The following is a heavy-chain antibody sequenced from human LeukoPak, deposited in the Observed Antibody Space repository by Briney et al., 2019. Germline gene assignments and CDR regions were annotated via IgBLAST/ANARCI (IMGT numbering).Heavy chain of an antibody. V-gene: IGHV3-11*01. Sequence: PGGSRRLSCAASGLTSSDYYLSWVGQAPGKGLEWVSYISSSGNTIYYTDSVKGRFTISRDNAKNSLYLQMNSLRADDTAVYYCARGRSGSTKIFDYWGQGTLVTVSS. J-gene: IGHJ4*02. CDR1: GLTSSDYY. CDR3: ARGRSGSTKIFDY. CDR2: ISSSGNTI. D-gene: IGHD5-18*01.